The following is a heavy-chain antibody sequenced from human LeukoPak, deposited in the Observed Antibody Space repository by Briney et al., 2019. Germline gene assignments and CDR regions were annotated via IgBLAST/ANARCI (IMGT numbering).Heavy chain of an antibody. CDR1: GYTFTGYY. CDR3: ARGKKGDRNWFDP. J-gene: IGHJ5*02. CDR2: TNPNSGGT. D-gene: IGHD3-16*01. V-gene: IGHV1-2*02. Sequence: ASVKVSCKASGYTFTGYYMHWVRQAPGQGLEWMGWTNPNSGGTNYAQKFQGRVTMTRDTSISTAYMELSRLRSDDPAVYYCARGKKGDRNWFDPWGQGTLVTVSS.